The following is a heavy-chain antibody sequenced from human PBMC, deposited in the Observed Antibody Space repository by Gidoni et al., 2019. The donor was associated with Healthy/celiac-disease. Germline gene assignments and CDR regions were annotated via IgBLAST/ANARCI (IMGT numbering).Heavy chain of an antibody. CDR2: ISSSSSYI. Sequence: EVQLVESGGGLVKPGGSLRLSCAASGFTFSSYSMNWVRQAPGKGLECVASISSSSSYIYYADAVKGRFTIARDNATNSLYLQMNSLRAEDTAVYYCARVRFRGAEMATIPIDYWGQGTLVTVSS. CDR1: GFTFSSYS. V-gene: IGHV3-21*01. CDR3: ARVRFRGAEMATIPIDY. J-gene: IGHJ4*02. D-gene: IGHD5-12*01.